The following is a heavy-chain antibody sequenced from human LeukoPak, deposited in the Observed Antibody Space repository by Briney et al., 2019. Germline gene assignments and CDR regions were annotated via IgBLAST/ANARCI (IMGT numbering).Heavy chain of an antibody. CDR1: GFTFSSYG. V-gene: IGHV3-30*18. J-gene: IGHJ4*02. Sequence: PGGSLRLSCAASGFTFSSYGMHWVRQAPGKGLEWVAVISYDGSNKYYADSVKGRFTISRDNSKTTPYLQMNSLRAEDTAVYYCAKLWFGELIDYWGQGTLVTVSS. CDR3: AKLWFGELIDY. D-gene: IGHD3-10*01. CDR2: ISYDGSNK.